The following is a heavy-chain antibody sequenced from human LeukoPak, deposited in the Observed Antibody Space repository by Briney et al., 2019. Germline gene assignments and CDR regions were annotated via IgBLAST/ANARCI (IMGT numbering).Heavy chain of an antibody. Sequence: GGSLRLSCAASGFTFSSYAMSWVRQAPGKGLEWVSAISASGGSTYYADSVKGRFTISRDNSKNTLYLQMNSLRAEDTAVYYCAKESSSPTVSGSAPREIYYYYGMDVWGQGTTVTVSS. J-gene: IGHJ6*02. CDR2: ISASGGST. CDR1: GFTFSSYA. CDR3: AKESSSPTVSGSAPREIYYYYGMDV. D-gene: IGHD3-10*01. V-gene: IGHV3-23*01.